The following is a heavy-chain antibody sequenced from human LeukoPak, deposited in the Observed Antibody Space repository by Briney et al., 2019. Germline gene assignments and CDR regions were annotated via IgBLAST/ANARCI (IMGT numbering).Heavy chain of an antibody. D-gene: IGHD3-22*01. Sequence: GGSLRLSCAASGFTFSDYYMSWIRQAPGKGLEWVSYISSSGSTIYYADSVKGRFTISRDNAKNSLYLQMNSLRAEDTAVYYCARDKRGNYYDSSGYTTGAFDIWGQGTMVTVSS. CDR1: GFTFSDYY. J-gene: IGHJ3*02. V-gene: IGHV3-11*01. CDR3: ARDKRGNYYDSSGYTTGAFDI. CDR2: ISSSGSTI.